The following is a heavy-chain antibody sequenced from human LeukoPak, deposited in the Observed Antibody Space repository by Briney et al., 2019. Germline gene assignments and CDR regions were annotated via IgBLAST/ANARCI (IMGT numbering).Heavy chain of an antibody. CDR2: INPDSGGT. CDR1: GYTFSDYY. V-gene: IGHV1-2*02. Sequence: GASVKVSCKASGYTFSDYYMHWVRQAPGQGLEWMGWINPDSGGTKYAEKFQGRVTMTRDTSISTAYMDLSGLTSDDTAIYYCARYTTATWFDPWGQGTLVIVSS. CDR3: ARYTTATWFDP. J-gene: IGHJ5*02. D-gene: IGHD1-1*01.